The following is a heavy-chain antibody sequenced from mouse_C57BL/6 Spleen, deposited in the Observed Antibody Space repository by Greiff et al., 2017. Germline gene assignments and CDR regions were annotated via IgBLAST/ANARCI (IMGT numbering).Heavy chain of an antibody. J-gene: IGHJ1*03. CDR3: ARDGVYYGNYWYFDV. Sequence: EVKLMESEGGLVQPGSSMKLSCTASGFTFSDYYMAWVRQVPEKGLEWVANINYDGSSTYYLDSLKSRFIISRYNAKNILYLQMSSLKSEDTATYYCARDGVYYGNYWYFDVWGTGTTVTVSS. CDR1: GFTFSDYY. D-gene: IGHD2-1*01. V-gene: IGHV5-16*01. CDR2: INYDGSST.